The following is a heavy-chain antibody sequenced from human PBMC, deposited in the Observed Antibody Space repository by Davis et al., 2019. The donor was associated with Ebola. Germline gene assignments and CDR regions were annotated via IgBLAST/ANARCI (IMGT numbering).Heavy chain of an antibody. V-gene: IGHV3-21*01. CDR1: GFTFSSYS. CDR3: ARRNRFDP. J-gene: IGHJ5*02. Sequence: PGGSLRLSCAASGFTFSSYSMNWVRQAPGKGLEWVSSITVTSNYTYYADSVKGRFTISRDNAKNSLYLQMNSLRAEDTAVYYCARRNRFDPWGQGTLVTVSS. CDR2: ITVTSNYT.